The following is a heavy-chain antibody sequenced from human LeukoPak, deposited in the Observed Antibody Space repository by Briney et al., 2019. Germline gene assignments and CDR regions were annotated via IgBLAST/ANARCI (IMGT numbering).Heavy chain of an antibody. J-gene: IGHJ4*02. CDR1: GFTFSDYY. CDR2: ISSSGSTI. V-gene: IGHV3-11*01. Sequence: GGSLRLSCAASGFTFSDYYMSWIRQAPGKGLEWVSYISSSGSTIHYADSVKGRFTISRDNAKNSLYLQMNSLRAEDTAVYYCAISAAAVPYFDYWGQGTLVTVSS. D-gene: IGHD6-13*01. CDR3: AISAAAVPYFDY.